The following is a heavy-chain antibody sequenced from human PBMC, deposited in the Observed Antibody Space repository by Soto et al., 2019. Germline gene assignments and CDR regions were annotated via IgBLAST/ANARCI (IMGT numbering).Heavy chain of an antibody. D-gene: IGHD6-6*01. Sequence: ASVKVSCKASGYTFTGYYMHWVRQAPGQGLEWMGWINPNSGGTNYAEKFQGWVTMTRDTSISTAYMELSRLRSDDTAVYYCARAGRSSSSRGDYYYGMDVWGQGTTVTVSS. J-gene: IGHJ6*02. V-gene: IGHV1-2*04. CDR3: ARAGRSSSSRGDYYYGMDV. CDR1: GYTFTGYY. CDR2: INPNSGGT.